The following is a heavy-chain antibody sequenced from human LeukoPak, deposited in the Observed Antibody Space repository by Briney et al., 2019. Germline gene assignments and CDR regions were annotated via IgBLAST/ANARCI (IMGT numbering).Heavy chain of an antibody. J-gene: IGHJ4*02. Sequence: SETLSLTCAVYGGSFSGYYWSWVRQPAGKGLEWIGRISASGSTNYNPSLKSRVTMSVDTSKNQFSLKLSSVTAADTAVYYCASVTRDSDYWGQGTLVTVSS. CDR1: GGSFSGYY. V-gene: IGHV4-59*10. CDR3: ASVTRDSDY. D-gene: IGHD5-18*01. CDR2: ISASGST.